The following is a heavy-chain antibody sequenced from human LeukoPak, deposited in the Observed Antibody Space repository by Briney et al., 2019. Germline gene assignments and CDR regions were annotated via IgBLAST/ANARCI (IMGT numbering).Heavy chain of an antibody. CDR2: IIPIFGTA. CDR3: AREAVAGDNWFDP. V-gene: IGHV1-69*13. J-gene: IGHJ5*02. Sequence: SVKVSCKASGGTFSSYAISWVRQAPGQGLEWMGGIIPIFGTANYVQKFQGRVTITADESTSTAYMELSSLRSEDTAVYYCAREAVAGDNWFDPWGQGTLVTVSS. CDR1: GGTFSSYA. D-gene: IGHD6-19*01.